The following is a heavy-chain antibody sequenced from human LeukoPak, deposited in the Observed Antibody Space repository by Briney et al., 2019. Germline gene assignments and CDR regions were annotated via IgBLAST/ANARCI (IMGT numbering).Heavy chain of an antibody. Sequence: SETLSLTCTVSGGSISSYYWSWIRQPPGKGLEWIGYIYYSGSTNYNPSLKSRVTISVDTSKNQFSLKLNSVTAADTAVYYCARHQASSSWYSAYYYYGMDVWGQGTTVTVSS. V-gene: IGHV4-59*08. CDR2: IYYSGST. CDR3: ARHQASSSWYSAYYYYGMDV. CDR1: GGSISSYY. D-gene: IGHD6-13*01. J-gene: IGHJ6*02.